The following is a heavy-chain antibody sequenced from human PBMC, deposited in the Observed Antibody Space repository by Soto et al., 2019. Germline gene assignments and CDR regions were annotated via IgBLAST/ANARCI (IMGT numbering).Heavy chain of an antibody. CDR1: GASISSYY. V-gene: IGHV4-59*01. J-gene: IGHJ4*02. D-gene: IGHD3-22*01. CDR3: ARVAYYYDSSGYQSLYYFDY. Sequence: SETLSLTCTVSGASISSYYWSWIRQPPGKGLEWIGYIYYSGSTNYNPSLKSRVTISVDTSKNQFSLKLSSVTTADTAVYYCARVAYYYDSSGYQSLYYFDYWGQGTLDTVSS. CDR2: IYYSGST.